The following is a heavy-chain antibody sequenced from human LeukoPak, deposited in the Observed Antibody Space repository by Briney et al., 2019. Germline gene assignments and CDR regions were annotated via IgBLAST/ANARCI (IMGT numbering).Heavy chain of an antibody. Sequence: GASVKVSCKASGYTFTGYYMQWVRQAPGQGVEWMGWIYPNRGATKYAQKFQGRVTMTTDTSISTAYMELSGLRSDDTAVYYCGTLLSNGPFDYWGQGSLVTVSS. CDR2: IYPNRGAT. CDR3: GTLLSNGPFDY. CDR1: GYTFTGYY. J-gene: IGHJ4*02. V-gene: IGHV1-2*02.